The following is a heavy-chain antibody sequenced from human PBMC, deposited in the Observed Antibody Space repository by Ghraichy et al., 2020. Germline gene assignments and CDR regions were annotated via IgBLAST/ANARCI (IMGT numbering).Heavy chain of an antibody. V-gene: IGHV3-48*01. CDR2: ISSSSSTI. J-gene: IGHJ5*02. CDR1: GFTFSSYS. CDR3: ARDAAYGQLVPWWFDP. D-gene: IGHD6-13*01. Sequence: GGSLRLSCAASGFTFSSYSMNWVRQAPGKGLEWVSYISSSSSTIYYADSVKGRFTISRDNAKNSLYLQMNSLRAEDTAVYYCARDAAYGQLVPWWFDPWGQGTLVTVSS.